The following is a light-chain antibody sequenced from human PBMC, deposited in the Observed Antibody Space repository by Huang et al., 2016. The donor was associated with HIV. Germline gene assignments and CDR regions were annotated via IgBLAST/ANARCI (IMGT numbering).Light chain of an antibody. CDR3: QHYNNLPLT. CDR2: YAS. Sequence: DIQMTQSPSSLSASVGDRVTITCQASQDISNYLNWYQQKPGKAPKLLIYYASNLETGVPSRFSGSGSGTDFTFTISSLQPEDIATYYCQHYNNLPLTFGGGTNVEIK. J-gene: IGKJ4*01. CDR1: QDISNY. V-gene: IGKV1-33*01.